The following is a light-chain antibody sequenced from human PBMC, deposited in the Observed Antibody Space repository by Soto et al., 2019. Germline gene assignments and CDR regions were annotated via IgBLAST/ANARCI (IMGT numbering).Light chain of an antibody. CDR2: GAS. J-gene: IGKJ1*01. Sequence: EIVMTQSPATLSVSPGGRATLSCRASQSISDTLAWYQHKPGQAPRLLIYGASARATGFPARFSGSGSGTDFTLTISSLQSEDFAVYYCQQYNNWPWTFGQGTKVGIK. CDR1: QSISDT. CDR3: QQYNNWPWT. V-gene: IGKV3-15*01.